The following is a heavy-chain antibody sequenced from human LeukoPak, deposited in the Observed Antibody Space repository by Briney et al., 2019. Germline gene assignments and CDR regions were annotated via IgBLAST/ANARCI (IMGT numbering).Heavy chain of an antibody. J-gene: IGHJ5*02. V-gene: IGHV4-59*01. CDR1: GGSISSYY. CDR2: IYYSGST. Sequence: SETLSLTCTVSGGSISSYYWSWIRQPPGKGLEWIGYIYYSGSTNYNPSLKSRVTISVDTSKNQFSLKLSSVTAADTAVYYCARASAAAALAVEFDPWGQGTLVTASS. CDR3: ARASAAAALAVEFDP. D-gene: IGHD6-19*01.